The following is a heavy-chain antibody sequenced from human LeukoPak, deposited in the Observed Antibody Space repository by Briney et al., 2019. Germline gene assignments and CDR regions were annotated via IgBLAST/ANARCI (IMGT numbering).Heavy chain of an antibody. CDR2: FSGSGGST. J-gene: IGHJ4*02. V-gene: IGHV3-23*01. Sequence: GGSLRLSCATSGFTFSSYAMSWVRQAPGKGLEWVSAFSGSGGSTYYADSVKARFTISRDNAKNSLYLQMNSLRAEDTAVYYCARDGKGYSYTFDYWGQGTLVTVSS. D-gene: IGHD5-18*01. CDR1: GFTFSSYA. CDR3: ARDGKGYSYTFDY.